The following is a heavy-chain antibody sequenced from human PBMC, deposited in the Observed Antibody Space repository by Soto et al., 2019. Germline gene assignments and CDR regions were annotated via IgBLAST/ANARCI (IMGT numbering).Heavy chain of an antibody. D-gene: IGHD6-6*01. Sequence: GGSLRLSCAASGFTFSSYGMHWVRQAPGKGLEWVAVISYDGSNKYDANSVKGRFTISRDNSKNTLYLQMNRLRAEATAVYYCASAYSSSSGEAFDIWGQGTMVTVSS. CDR2: ISYDGSNK. CDR1: GFTFSSYG. V-gene: IGHV3-30*03. CDR3: ASAYSSSSGEAFDI. J-gene: IGHJ3*02.